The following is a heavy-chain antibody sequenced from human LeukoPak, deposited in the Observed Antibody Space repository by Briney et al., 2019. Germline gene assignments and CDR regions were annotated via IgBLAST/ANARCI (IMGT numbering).Heavy chain of an antibody. CDR3: ARLLSGYEDY. CDR2: INHSGST. V-gene: IGHV4-34*01. CDR1: GGSFSGYY. J-gene: IGHJ4*02. Sequence: SETLSLTCAVYGGSFSGYYWSWIRQPPGKGLEWIGEINHSGSTSYNPSLKSRVTISVDTSKNQFSLKLSSVTAADTAVYYCARLLSGYEDYWGQGTLVTVSS. D-gene: IGHD5-12*01.